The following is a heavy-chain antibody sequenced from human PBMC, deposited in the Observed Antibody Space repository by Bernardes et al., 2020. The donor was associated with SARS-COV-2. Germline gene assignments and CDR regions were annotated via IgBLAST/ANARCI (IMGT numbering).Heavy chain of an antibody. V-gene: IGHV1-2*04. Sequence: ASVKVSCMASGYTFTGYYMHWVRQAPGQGLEWMGWINPNSGGTNYAQKFQGWVTMTRDTSISTAYMELSRLTSDDTAVYYCVRGGCTSDSSGYTPHDNWGQGTLVTVSS. CDR3: VRGGCTSDSSGYTPHDN. D-gene: IGHD3-22*01. J-gene: IGHJ4*02. CDR1: GYTFTGYY. CDR2: INPNSGGT.